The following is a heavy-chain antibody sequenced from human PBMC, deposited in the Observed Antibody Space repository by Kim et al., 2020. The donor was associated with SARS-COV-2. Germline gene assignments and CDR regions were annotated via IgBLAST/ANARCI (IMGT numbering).Heavy chain of an antibody. V-gene: IGHV4-31*03. Sequence: SETLSLTCTVFGGSISSGAYYWSWIRQHPGKGLEWIGSMSYSGSTYYTPSLQSRVTMSIDTSNNYFSLKLNSVTVADTAIYYCARSIGSRRRLGFDNWGQGTLVTVSS. CDR2: MSYSGST. J-gene: IGHJ4*02. D-gene: IGHD2-21*01. CDR1: GGSISSGAYY. CDR3: ARSIGSRRRLGFDN.